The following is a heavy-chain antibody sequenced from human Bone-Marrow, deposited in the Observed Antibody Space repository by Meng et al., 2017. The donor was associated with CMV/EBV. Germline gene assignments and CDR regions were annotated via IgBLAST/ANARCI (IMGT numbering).Heavy chain of an antibody. CDR1: GYTFTGYY. D-gene: IGHD6-13*01. CDR2: INPNSGGT. CDR3: ARDGIAAANYYYGMDV. Sequence: ASVNVSCQASGYTFTGYYMHWVRQAPGQGLEWMGWINPNSGGTNYAQKFQGRVTMTRDTSINTAYMELSRLRSEDTAVYYCARDGIAAANYYYGMDVWGQGTTVTVSS. J-gene: IGHJ6*02. V-gene: IGHV1-2*02.